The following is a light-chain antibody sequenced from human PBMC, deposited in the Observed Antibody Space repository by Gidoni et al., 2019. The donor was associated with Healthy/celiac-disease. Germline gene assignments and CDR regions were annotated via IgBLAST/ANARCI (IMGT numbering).Light chain of an antibody. Sequence: DIQMTQSPSSLSASVVDRVTITCRASQGISNYLAWYQQKPGKVPKLLIYAASTLQLWVPSRFSGSGSGTDFTLTISSLQPEDVATYYCQKYNSDLLTFGQGTKVEIK. CDR1: QGISNY. V-gene: IGKV1-27*01. CDR2: AAS. J-gene: IGKJ1*01. CDR3: QKYNSDLLT.